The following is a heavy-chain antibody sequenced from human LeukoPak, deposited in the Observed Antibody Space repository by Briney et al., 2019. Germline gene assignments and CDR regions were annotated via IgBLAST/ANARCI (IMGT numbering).Heavy chain of an antibody. CDR1: GGSISSYY. V-gene: IGHV4-59*08. Sequence: SETLSLTCTVSGGSISSYYWSWIRQPPGKGLEWIGYIYYSGSTNYNPSLKSRVTISVDTSKNQFSLKLSSVTAADTAVYYCATTSRSNYWYFDLWGRGTLVTVSS. CDR3: ATTSRSNYWYFDL. J-gene: IGHJ2*01. CDR2: IYYSGST.